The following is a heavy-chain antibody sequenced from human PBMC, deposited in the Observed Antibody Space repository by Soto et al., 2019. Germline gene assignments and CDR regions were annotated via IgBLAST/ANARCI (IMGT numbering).Heavy chain of an antibody. V-gene: IGHV1-69*13. Sequence: SVEGYWKASGGPFSSYAMSLVRQAPGQGLEWMGGIIPIFGTANYAQKFQGRVTITADESTSTAYMELSSLRSEDTAVYYCAYIAAAGSSNWFDPWGQGTMVTVSS. CDR2: IIPIFGTA. J-gene: IGHJ5*02. CDR1: GGPFSSYA. D-gene: IGHD6-13*01. CDR3: AYIAAAGSSNWFDP.